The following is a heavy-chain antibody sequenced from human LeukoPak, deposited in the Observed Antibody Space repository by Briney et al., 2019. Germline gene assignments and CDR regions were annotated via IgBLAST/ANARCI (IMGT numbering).Heavy chain of an antibody. D-gene: IGHD3-16*02. CDR3: AKDAGDYVWGSYRYFPY. CDR1: GFTFSSYA. Sequence: GGSLRLSCAASGFTFSSYAMSWVRQAPGKGLEWVSAISRSAGSTYYADSVKGRFTISRDNSKNTLYLQMNSLRAEDTAVYYCAKDAGDYVWGSYRYFPYWGQGTLVTVSS. J-gene: IGHJ4*02. V-gene: IGHV3-23*01. CDR2: ISRSAGST.